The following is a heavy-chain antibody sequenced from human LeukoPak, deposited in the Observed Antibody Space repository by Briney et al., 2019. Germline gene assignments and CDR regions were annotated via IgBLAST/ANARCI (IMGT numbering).Heavy chain of an antibody. D-gene: IGHD5-18*01. CDR3: ARDYTYGFDQ. J-gene: IGHJ4*02. Sequence: GGSLRLSCAASGFTFSDYYMSWIRQAPGKGLVWVSRINRDGSTITYADSVKGRFTISRDNTKNTLYLQMNSLRAEDTAVYYCARDYTYGFDQWGQGTLVTVSS. CDR2: INRDGSTI. V-gene: IGHV3-74*01. CDR1: GFTFSDYY.